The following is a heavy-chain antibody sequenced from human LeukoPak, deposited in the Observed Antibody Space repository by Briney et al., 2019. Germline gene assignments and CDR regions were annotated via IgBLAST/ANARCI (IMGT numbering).Heavy chain of an antibody. V-gene: IGHV3-23*01. CDR1: GFTFSSYA. J-gene: IGHJ4*02. CDR2: ISGSGGST. CDR3: AKDRDMGYSSSWYYFDY. Sequence: GGSLRLSCAASGFTFSSYAMSWVRQAPGKGLEWVSAISGSGGSTYYADSVKGRFTISRDNSKNTLYLQMNSLRAEDTAVYCCAKDRDMGYSSSWYYFDYWGQGTLVTVSS. D-gene: IGHD6-13*01.